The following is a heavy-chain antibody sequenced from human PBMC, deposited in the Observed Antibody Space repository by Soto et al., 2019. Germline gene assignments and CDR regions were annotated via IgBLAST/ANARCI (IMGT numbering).Heavy chain of an antibody. J-gene: IGHJ6*02. CDR1: GYTFINYA. CDR2: INAGNGDT. V-gene: IGHV1-3*01. CDR3: ARAPRSSGKYYYAMDV. Sequence: ASVKVSCKTSGYTFINYALHWVRQAPGQRLEWMGWINAGNGDTKYSQRFHDRVTITTDTSASSTYMELSSLRSEDTAVYYFARAPRSSGKYYYAMDVWGQGTTVTVSS. D-gene: IGHD6-6*01.